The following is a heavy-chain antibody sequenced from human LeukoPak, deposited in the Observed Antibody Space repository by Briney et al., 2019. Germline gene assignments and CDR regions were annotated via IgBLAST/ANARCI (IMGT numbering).Heavy chain of an antibody. CDR2: IFYSGDT. Sequence: SETLSLTCTVAGISINSSIYYWGWIRQPPGKGLEWIGSIFYSGDTSYNPSLESRVTKSLDTSKNQFSLKLQSVTAADTGIYYCARDGAIPTAVNWFDPWGQGTLVGVSS. D-gene: IGHD2-2*01. CDR1: GISINSSIYY. J-gene: IGHJ5*02. CDR3: ARDGAIPTAVNWFDP. V-gene: IGHV4-39*07.